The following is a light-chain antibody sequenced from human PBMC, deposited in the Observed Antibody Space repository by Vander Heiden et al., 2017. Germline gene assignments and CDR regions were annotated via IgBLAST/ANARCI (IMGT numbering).Light chain of an antibody. Sequence: DIVMTQSPDSLAVSLGERATINCKSSQSVLYSSNNKNYLAWYQQKPGQPPKLLIYWASTRESGVPDRFSGSGSGTDFTLTISSLQAEDVAVYYCQQEDSTPITFGQGTLMDIK. CDR1: QSVLYSSNNKNY. V-gene: IGKV4-1*01. CDR2: WAS. CDR3: QQEDSTPIT. J-gene: IGKJ5*01.